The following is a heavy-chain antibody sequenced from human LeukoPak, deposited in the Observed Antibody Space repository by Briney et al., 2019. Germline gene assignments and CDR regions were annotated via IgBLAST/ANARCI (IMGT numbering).Heavy chain of an antibody. J-gene: IGHJ5*02. V-gene: IGHV4-4*07. CDR2: IYTSGST. D-gene: IGHD3-10*01. CDR1: GVSISSYY. CDR3: ARGILWFGELGGFDP. Sequence: SETLSLTCTVSGVSISSYYWTWIRQSAGKGLEWIGRIYTSGSTYYNPSLKSRVSMSVDTSKNQFSLKLSSVTAADTAVYYCARGILWFGELGGFDPWGQGTLVTVSS.